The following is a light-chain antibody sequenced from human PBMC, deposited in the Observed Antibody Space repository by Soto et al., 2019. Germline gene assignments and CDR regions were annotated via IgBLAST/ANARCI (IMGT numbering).Light chain of an antibody. V-gene: IGKV3-20*01. CDR1: QSVSSSY. J-gene: IGKJ1*01. CDR2: GAS. Sequence: EIVLTQSPGTLSLSPGERATLSCRASQSVSSSYLAWYQQKPGQAPRLLIYGASSRATGIPDRFSGSGSGTEFTLTISSLQPDDFATYYCQQYNSYSGTFGQGTKV. CDR3: QQYNSYSGT.